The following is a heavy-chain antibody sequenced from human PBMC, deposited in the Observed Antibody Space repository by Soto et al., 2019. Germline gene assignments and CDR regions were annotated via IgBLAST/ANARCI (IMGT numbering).Heavy chain of an antibody. J-gene: IGHJ4*02. V-gene: IGHV3-23*01. CDR2: ISGSGGST. CDR1: GFTFSSYA. D-gene: IGHD5-12*01. Sequence: GGSLRLSCAASGFTFSSYAMSWVRQAPGKGLEWVSAISGSGGSTYYADSVKGRFTISRDNSKNTLYLQMNSLRAEDTAVYYCAKDRLVWSGYDWAPIDYWGQGTLVTVSS. CDR3: AKDRLVWSGYDWAPIDY.